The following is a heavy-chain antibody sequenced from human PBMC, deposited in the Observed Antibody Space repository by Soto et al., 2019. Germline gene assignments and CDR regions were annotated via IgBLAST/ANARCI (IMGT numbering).Heavy chain of an antibody. D-gene: IGHD5-18*01. CDR1: GTSVSNYY. V-gene: IGHV4-4*07. Sequence: SETLSLTCSVSGTSVSNYYWSWIRQPAGKGLEHIGRIYTSGSTSYNSSLKSRVTMSMDTSQTQIYLNLTSVTAADTAVYYCARGGIQLSYAFDYWGQGILVTVSS. J-gene: IGHJ4*02. CDR3: ARGGIQLSYAFDY. CDR2: IYTSGST.